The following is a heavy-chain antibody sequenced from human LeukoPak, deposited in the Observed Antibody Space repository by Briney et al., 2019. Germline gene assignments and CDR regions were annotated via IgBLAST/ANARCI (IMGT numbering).Heavy chain of an antibody. CDR2: IYHSGST. CDR3: ARHEQSGSQDAFDI. J-gene: IGHJ3*02. Sequence: SETLSLTCTVSGGSISSSSYYWGWIRQPPGKGLEWIGSIYHSGSTYYNPSLKSRVTISVGTSKSQFSLKLSSVTAADTAVYYCARHEQSGSQDAFDIWGQGTMVTVSS. CDR1: GGSISSSSYY. D-gene: IGHD1-26*01. V-gene: IGHV4-39*01.